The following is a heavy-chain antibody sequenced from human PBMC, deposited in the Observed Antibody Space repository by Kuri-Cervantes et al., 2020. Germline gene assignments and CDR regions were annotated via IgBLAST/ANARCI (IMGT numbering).Heavy chain of an antibody. CDR3: ARDRYCSSTSCYHSMTTVTHFDY. D-gene: IGHD2-2*01. CDR2: IIPIFGTA. CDR1: GGTFSSYA. V-gene: IGHV1-69*13. J-gene: IGHJ4*02. Sequence: SVKVSCKASGGTFSSYAISWVRQAPGQGLEWMGGIIPIFGTANYAQKFQGRVTITADESTSTAYMELSSLRSEDTAVYYCARDRYCSSTSCYHSMTTVTHFDYWGQGTLVTGLL.